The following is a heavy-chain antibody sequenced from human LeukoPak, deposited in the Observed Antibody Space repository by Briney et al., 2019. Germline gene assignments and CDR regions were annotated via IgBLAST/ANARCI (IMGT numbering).Heavy chain of an antibody. D-gene: IGHD3-10*01. CDR1: GGSISSGDYY. CDR2: IYYSGST. V-gene: IGHV4-30-4*01. J-gene: IGHJ4*02. CDR3: ARNMVRGELDY. Sequence: SETLSLTCTVSGGSISSGDYYWSWIRQPPGKGLEWIGYIYYSGSTYYNPSPKSRVTISVDTSKNQFSLKLSSVTAADTAVYYCARNMVRGELDYWGQGTLVTVSS.